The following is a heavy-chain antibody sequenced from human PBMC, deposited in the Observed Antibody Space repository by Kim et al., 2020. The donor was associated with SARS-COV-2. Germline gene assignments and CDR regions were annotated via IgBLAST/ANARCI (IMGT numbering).Heavy chain of an antibody. CDR3: AKGLSDSSYSPLDY. J-gene: IGHJ4*02. CDR1: GFTFSSYA. V-gene: IGHV3-23*01. Sequence: GGSLRLSCAVSGFTFSSYAMTWVRQAPGKGLEWVSVMSGSGGETFYAGSVRGRFTISRDNSKKTLFLQMNSLGAEDTAVYYCAKGLSDSSYSPLDYWGQGTLVTVSS. D-gene: IGHD3-10*01. CDR2: MSGSGGET.